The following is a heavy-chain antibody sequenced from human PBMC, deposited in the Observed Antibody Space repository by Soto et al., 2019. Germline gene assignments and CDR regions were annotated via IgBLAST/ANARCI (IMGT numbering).Heavy chain of an antibody. D-gene: IGHD3-10*01. CDR2: ISAYNGNT. CDR3: ARAGFGMGYGSGSHDNWFDP. V-gene: IGHV1-18*01. CDR1: GYTFTSYG. J-gene: IGHJ5*02. Sequence: QVQLVQSGTEVKKPGASVKVSCKASGYTFTSYGITWVRQAPGEGLEWMGWISAYNGNTNYAQKLQGRVTMTTDTSTNTADMELRSLTSDDTAVYYWARAGFGMGYGSGSHDNWFDPWGQGTLVTVSS.